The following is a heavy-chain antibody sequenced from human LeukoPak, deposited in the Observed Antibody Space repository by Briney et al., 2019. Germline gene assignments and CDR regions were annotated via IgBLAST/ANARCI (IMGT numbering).Heavy chain of an antibody. V-gene: IGHV4-59*01. CDR2: IYYSGST. D-gene: IGHD3-10*01. Sequence: PSETLSLTCTVSGGSISSYYWSWIRQPPGKGLEWIGYIYYSGSTNYNPSLKSRVTISVDTSKNQFSLKLSSVTAADTAVYYCARGGGGVLLWFGELSLGDYYYGMDVGGQGSTVTVS. CDR3: ARGGGGVLLWFGELSLGDYYYGMDV. J-gene: IGHJ6*02. CDR1: GGSISSYY.